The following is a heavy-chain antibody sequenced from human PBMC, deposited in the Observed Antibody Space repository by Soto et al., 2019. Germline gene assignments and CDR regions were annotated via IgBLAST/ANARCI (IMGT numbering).Heavy chain of an antibody. D-gene: IGHD3-3*01. J-gene: IGHJ6*02. V-gene: IGHV1-69*13. CDR3: ARSLEEQSTIFGVVMRHTYGMDV. Sequence: SVKVSCKASGGTFSSYAISWVRQAPGQGLEWMGGIIPIFGTANYAQKFQGRVTITADESTSTAYMELSSLRSEDTAVYYCARSLEEQSTIFGVVMRHTYGMDVWGQGTTVTVSS. CDR2: IIPIFGTA. CDR1: GGTFSSYA.